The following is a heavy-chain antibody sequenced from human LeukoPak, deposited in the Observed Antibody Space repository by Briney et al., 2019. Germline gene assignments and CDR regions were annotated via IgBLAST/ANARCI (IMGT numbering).Heavy chain of an antibody. D-gene: IGHD3-22*01. CDR3: ARVDDSSGYSPSFDY. J-gene: IGHJ4*02. Sequence: ASVKVSCKASGYTFTSDGISWVRQAPGQGLEWMGWISAYNGNTNYAQKLQGRVTMTTDTSTSTAYMELRSLRSDDTAVYYCARVDDSSGYSPSFDYWGQGTLVTVSS. V-gene: IGHV1-18*01. CDR1: GYTFTSDG. CDR2: ISAYNGNT.